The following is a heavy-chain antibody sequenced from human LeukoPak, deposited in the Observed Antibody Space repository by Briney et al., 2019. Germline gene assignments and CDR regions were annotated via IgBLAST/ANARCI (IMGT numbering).Heavy chain of an antibody. CDR3: AMIAAAGDYDY. J-gene: IGHJ4*02. CDR2: ISPRGTTR. D-gene: IGHD6-13*01. Sequence: PGGSLRLSCAASGFAFSSYNMNWVRQAPGKGLEWVSHISPRGTTRYYADSVKGRFTISRDNAKNSLYLKMNSLRAEDTAVYYCAMIAAAGDYDYWGQGTLVTVSS. V-gene: IGHV3-48*04. CDR1: GFAFSSYN.